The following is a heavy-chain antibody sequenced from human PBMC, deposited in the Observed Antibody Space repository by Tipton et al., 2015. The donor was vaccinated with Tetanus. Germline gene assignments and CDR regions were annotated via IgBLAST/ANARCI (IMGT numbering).Heavy chain of an antibody. CDR2: MNPNSGNT. J-gene: IGHJ4*02. CDR1: GYTFTSYD. CDR3: ARGLRPYYYDSSGYFA. Sequence: QLVQSGAEVKKPGASVKVSCKASGYTFTSYDINWVRQATGQGLEWMGWMNPNSGNTGYAQKFQGRVTMTRNTSISTAYMELSSLRSEDTAVYYCARGLRPYYYDSSGYFAWGQGTLVTVSS. D-gene: IGHD3-22*01. V-gene: IGHV1-8*01.